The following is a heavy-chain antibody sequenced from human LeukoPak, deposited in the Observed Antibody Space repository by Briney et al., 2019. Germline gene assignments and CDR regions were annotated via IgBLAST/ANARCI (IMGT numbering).Heavy chain of an antibody. CDR3: ARSHYGDYGYYYYYYMDV. Sequence: ASVNVSCKASGYTFTGYYMHWVRQAPGQGLDWIGWINPNSGGANYAQKFPGRVTMTRDTSISTAYMELSRLRSDDTAVYYCARSHYGDYGYYYYYYMDVWGKGTTVTISS. V-gene: IGHV1-2*02. CDR2: INPNSGGA. J-gene: IGHJ6*03. D-gene: IGHD4-17*01. CDR1: GYTFTGYY.